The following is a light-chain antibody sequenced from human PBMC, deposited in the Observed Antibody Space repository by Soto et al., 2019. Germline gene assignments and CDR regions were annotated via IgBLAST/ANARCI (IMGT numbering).Light chain of an antibody. V-gene: IGKV2-30*02. CDR2: MVS. CDR1: QSLVHSDGNTY. CDR3: MQSTHWPPWT. Sequence: DVVLTQSPLSLPVTLGQPASISCRSSQSLVHSDGNTYLNWFLQRPGQSPRRLIYMVSNRDSGVPDRFSXXXXXXDFXLXXSRXXAXXVXVYYCMQSTHWPPWTFGQGTKVEIK. J-gene: IGKJ1*01.